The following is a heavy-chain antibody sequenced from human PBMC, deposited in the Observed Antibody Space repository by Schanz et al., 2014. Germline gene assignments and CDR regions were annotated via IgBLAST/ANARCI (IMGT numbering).Heavy chain of an antibody. CDR2: ISSSSSYI. CDR1: GFTFSSYS. J-gene: IGHJ6*03. V-gene: IGHV3-21*01. Sequence: EVQLVESGGGLVKPGGSLRLSCAASGFTFSSYSMNWVRQAPGKGLEWVSSISSSSSYIYYADSVKGRFTVFRDNAKNSLYLQLNSLRAEDTAVYYCARDGDRFYHNYYMDVWGKGTTVTVSS. CDR3: ARDGDRFYHNYYMDV. D-gene: IGHD4-17*01.